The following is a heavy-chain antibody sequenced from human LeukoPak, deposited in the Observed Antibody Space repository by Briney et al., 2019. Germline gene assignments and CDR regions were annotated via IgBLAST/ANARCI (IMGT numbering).Heavy chain of an antibody. V-gene: IGHV3-7*01. D-gene: IGHD6-6*01. Sequence: PGGSLRLSCAASGFTVSSNYMSWVRQAPGKGLEWVANIKQDGSEKYYVDSVKGRFTISRDNAKNSLYLQMNSLRAEDTAVYYCARGLSVYSSSYYFYYYMDVWGKGTTVTVSS. CDR3: ARGLSVYSSSYYFYYYMDV. CDR2: IKQDGSEK. CDR1: GFTVSSNY. J-gene: IGHJ6*03.